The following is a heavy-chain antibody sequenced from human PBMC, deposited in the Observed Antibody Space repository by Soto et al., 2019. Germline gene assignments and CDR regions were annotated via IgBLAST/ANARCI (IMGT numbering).Heavy chain of an antibody. V-gene: IGHV3-30-3*01. D-gene: IGHD3-10*01. CDR3: VREGLYYYGSGSYLDV. Sequence: QVQLVESGGGVVQPGRSLRLSCAASGFTFSSYAMHWVRQAPGKGLEWVAVISYDGSNKYYADSVKGRFTISRDNSKNTLYLQMNSLRAEDTAVYYCVREGLYYYGSGSYLDVWGQGTTVTVSS. CDR1: GFTFSSYA. J-gene: IGHJ6*02. CDR2: ISYDGSNK.